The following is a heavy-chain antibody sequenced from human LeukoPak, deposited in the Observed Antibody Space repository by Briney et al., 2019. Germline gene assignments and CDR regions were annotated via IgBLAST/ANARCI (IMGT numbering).Heavy chain of an antibody. J-gene: IGHJ4*02. D-gene: IGHD6-13*01. Sequence: GGSLRLSCAASGFIFSNYAMSWVRQAPGKGLEWVSGISASGGNPYYADSVKGRFTISRDNSENTLNLQMNSLRAEDTAVYYCAKARAGDITAAFNYWGQGALVTVSS. V-gene: IGHV3-23*01. CDR2: ISASGGNP. CDR3: AKARAGDITAAFNY. CDR1: GFIFSNYA.